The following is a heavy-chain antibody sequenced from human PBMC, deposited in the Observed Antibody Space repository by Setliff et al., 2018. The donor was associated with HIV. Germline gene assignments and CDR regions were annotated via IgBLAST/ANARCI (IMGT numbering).Heavy chain of an antibody. Sequence: GASVKVSCKASGGPFSSYAISGVRQAPGQGLEWMGGIIPIFGTANYAQKFQGRVTITTDESTSTAYMELSSLRSEDTAVYYCASPGPNYDGSAFDIWGQGTMVTVSS. D-gene: IGHD3-10*01. J-gene: IGHJ3*02. CDR1: GGPFSSYA. V-gene: IGHV1-69*05. CDR3: ASPGPNYDGSAFDI. CDR2: IIPIFGTA.